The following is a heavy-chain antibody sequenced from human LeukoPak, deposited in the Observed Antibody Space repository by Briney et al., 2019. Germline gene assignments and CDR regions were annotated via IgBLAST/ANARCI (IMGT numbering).Heavy chain of an antibody. CDR3: ARDEGGTYCSSTSCHIDY. Sequence: GGSLRLSCAASGFRFSNYAMTWVRQAPRKGLEWVSDTSDGGGSTYYADSVKGRFTLSRDNSKNTLFLQMNSPRAEDTSVYYCARDEGGTYCSSTSCHIDYWGQGTLVTVSS. CDR2: TSDGGGST. D-gene: IGHD2-2*01. CDR1: GFRFSNYA. V-gene: IGHV3-23*01. J-gene: IGHJ4*02.